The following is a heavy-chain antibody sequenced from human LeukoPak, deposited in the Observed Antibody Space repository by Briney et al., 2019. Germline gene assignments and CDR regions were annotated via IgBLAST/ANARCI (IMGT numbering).Heavy chain of an antibody. J-gene: IGHJ4*01. CDR3: ARRKNHDFWKPFDN. CDR2: IDGSGGRP. D-gene: IGHD3-3*01. Sequence: PGGSLRLSCAASGFTLSKYAMNWVRQAPGKGLEWVSGIDGSGGRPPSADSVKGRFTISRDISKNTLYLQMDSLRAEDTAAYYFARRKNHDFWKPFDNWGHGTLVT. CDR1: GFTLSKYA. V-gene: IGHV3-23*01.